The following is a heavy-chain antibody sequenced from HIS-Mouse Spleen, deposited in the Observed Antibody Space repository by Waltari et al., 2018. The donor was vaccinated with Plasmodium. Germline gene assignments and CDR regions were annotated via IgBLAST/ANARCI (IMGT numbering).Heavy chain of an antibody. CDR1: GGSLSSRSYY. V-gene: IGHV4-39*07. CDR3: ARDGRLGAAAGTFFDY. CDR2: IYYSGST. J-gene: IGHJ4*02. D-gene: IGHD6-13*01. Sequence: QLQLQESGPGLVKPSATLSLPCTVSGGSLSSRSYYWGWTRQPPGKGLEWIGSIYYSGSTYYNPSLKSRVTISVDTSKNQFSLKLSSVTAADTAVYYCARDGRLGAAAGTFFDYWGQGTLVTVSS.